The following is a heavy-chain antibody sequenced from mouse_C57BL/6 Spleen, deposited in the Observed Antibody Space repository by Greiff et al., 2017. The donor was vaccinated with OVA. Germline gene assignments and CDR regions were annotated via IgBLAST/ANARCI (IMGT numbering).Heavy chain of an antibody. CDR2: IDPNSGGT. Sequence: QVQLQQPGAELVKPGASVKLSCKASGYTFTSYWMHWVKQRPCRGLEWIGRIDPNSGGTKYNEKFKSKATLTVDKPSSTAYMQLSSLTAEDSAVYYCAREDYDYDDGWYFDVWGTGTTVTVSS. CDR1: GYTFTSYW. V-gene: IGHV1-72*01. CDR3: AREDYDYDDGWYFDV. J-gene: IGHJ1*03. D-gene: IGHD2-4*01.